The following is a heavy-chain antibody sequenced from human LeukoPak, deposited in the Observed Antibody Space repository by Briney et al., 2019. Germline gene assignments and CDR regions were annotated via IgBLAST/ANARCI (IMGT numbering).Heavy chain of an antibody. CDR3: ARLTSLRYLDWLSIDY. V-gene: IGHV3-30*02. CDR2: IRYDGSNK. J-gene: IGHJ4*02. CDR1: GFTFSSYG. Sequence: GGSLRLSCAASGFTFSSYGMHWVRQAPGKGLEWVAFIRYDGSNKYYADSVKGRFTISRDNSKNTLYLQMNSLRAEDTAVYYCARLTSLRYLDWLSIDYWGQGTLVTASS. D-gene: IGHD3-9*01.